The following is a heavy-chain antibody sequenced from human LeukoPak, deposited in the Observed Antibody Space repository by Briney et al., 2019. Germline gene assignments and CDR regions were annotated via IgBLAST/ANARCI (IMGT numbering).Heavy chain of an antibody. J-gene: IGHJ4*02. CDR2: INNDGVST. Sequence: GGSLRLSCAASGFTFSDNYMNWIRQAPGKGLEWLSRINNDGVSTSYADSVKGRFTISRDNAKNTLYLRMNSLRAEDTAIYYCARKPLSGGYGGTIDYWGQGTLVTVSS. CDR1: GFTFSDNY. CDR3: ARKPLSGGYGGTIDY. D-gene: IGHD5-12*01. V-gene: IGHV3-74*01.